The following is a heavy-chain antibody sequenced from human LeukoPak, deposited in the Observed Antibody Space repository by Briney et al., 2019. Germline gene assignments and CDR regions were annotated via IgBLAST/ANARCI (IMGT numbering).Heavy chain of an antibody. CDR1: GGSISSGGFY. CDR2: IYYSGST. CDR3: ARSVRGDPNWFDP. D-gene: IGHD4-17*01. J-gene: IGHJ5*02. V-gene: IGHV4-31*03. Sequence: SQTLSLTCTASGGSISSGGFYWSWIRQHPGKGLEWIGYIYYSGSTYYNPSLKSRVTISVDTSKNQFSLKLSSVTAADTAVYYCARSVRGDPNWFDPWGQGTLVTVSS.